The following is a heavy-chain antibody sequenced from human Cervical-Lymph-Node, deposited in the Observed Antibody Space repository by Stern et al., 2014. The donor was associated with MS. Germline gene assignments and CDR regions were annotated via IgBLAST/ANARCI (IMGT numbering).Heavy chain of an antibody. CDR1: GFSLTTSGVG. D-gene: IGHD2-21*02. V-gene: IGHV2-5*02. Sequence: QVTLKESGPTLVKPTQTLTLTCTFSGFSLTTSGVGVGLVRQSPGKALEWLALIYWDDDKRYSPSLKNRLTITKDISKNEVVLTLTNMAPVDTATYYCAHKGCTADCFNWFDPWGQGILVTVSS. CDR3: AHKGCTADCFNWFDP. CDR2: IYWDDDK. J-gene: IGHJ5*02.